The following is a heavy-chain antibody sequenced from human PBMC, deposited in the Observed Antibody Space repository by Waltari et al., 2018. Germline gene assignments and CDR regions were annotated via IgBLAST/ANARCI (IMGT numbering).Heavy chain of an antibody. Sequence: QVQLVQSGAELKEAGASVQVSCKASGYTFTGYYMHWVRQAPGQGLEWMGWINPNSGGTNYAQKFEGWVTMTRDTSINTAYMELTRLTSDDTAVYYCARDRGYFYESSGYYSLNDWGQGTLVTVSS. J-gene: IGHJ4*02. CDR2: INPNSGGT. CDR1: GYTFTGYY. CDR3: ARDRGYFYESSGYYSLND. D-gene: IGHD3-22*01. V-gene: IGHV1-2*04.